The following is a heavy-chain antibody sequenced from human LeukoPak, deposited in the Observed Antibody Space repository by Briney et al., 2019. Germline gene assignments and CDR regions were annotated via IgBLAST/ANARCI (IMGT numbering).Heavy chain of an antibody. CDR1: GFTFSSYG. V-gene: IGHV3-23*01. CDR3: ANQRWLHSPFDY. CDR2: ISGSGGST. Sequence: GGTLRLSCAASGFTFSSYGMSWVRQAPGKGLEWVSAISGSGGSTYYADSVKGRFTISRDNSKNTLCLQMNSLRAEDTAVYYCANQRWLHSPFDYWGQGTLVTVPS. J-gene: IGHJ4*02. D-gene: IGHD5-24*01.